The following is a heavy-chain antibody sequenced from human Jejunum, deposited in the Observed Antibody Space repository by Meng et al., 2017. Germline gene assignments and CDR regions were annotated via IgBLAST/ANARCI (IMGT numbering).Heavy chain of an antibody. CDR2: ISSRGSST. Sequence: GESLKISCAASRFIFSTYEMIWVRQAPGKGLEWVSYISSRGSSTQYADSVEGRFTISRDNAKNSMYQQMNSPTVADTGIYYCATPFFDNSGYYPGFWGQGTLVTVSS. D-gene: IGHD3-22*01. CDR1: RFIFSTYE. CDR3: ATPFFDNSGYYPGF. J-gene: IGHJ4*01. V-gene: IGHV3-48*03.